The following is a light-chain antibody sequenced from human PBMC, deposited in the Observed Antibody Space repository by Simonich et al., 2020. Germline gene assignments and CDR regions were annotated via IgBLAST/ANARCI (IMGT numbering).Light chain of an antibody. CDR1: SGHNSYA. Sequence: QLVLTQSTSASASLGASVKLTCTPSSGHNSYAFPWHQQQPEKGPRYLMKLNSDGSQSKGDGIPDRFSGSSSGAERYLTISSLQSEDEADYYCQTWCTGIVVFGGGTKLTVL. CDR3: QTWCTGIVV. CDR2: LNSDGSQ. J-gene: IGLJ2*01. V-gene: IGLV4-69*01.